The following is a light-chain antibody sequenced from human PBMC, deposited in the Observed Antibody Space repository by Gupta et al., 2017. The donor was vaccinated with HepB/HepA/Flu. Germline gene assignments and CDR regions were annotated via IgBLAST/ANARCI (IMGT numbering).Light chain of an antibody. CDR2: DAS. V-gene: IGKV3D-11*02. Sequence: EIVLTQSPDTLSLSPGERATLSCRASQSVSSYVAWYQQKPGQAPRLLIYDASKRATGIPARFSGSGPGTDFTLTISSLEPEDFAVYYCQQRSNWQITFGQGTRLEIK. CDR3: QQRSNWQIT. CDR1: QSVSSY. J-gene: IGKJ5*01.